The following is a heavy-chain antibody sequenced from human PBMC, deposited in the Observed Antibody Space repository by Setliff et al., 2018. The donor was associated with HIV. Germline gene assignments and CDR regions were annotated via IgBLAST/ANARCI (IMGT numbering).Heavy chain of an antibody. J-gene: IGHJ4*02. Sequence: PGGSLNLSCEAPVFTFNNAWMTWVRQAPGKGLEWVGHIKSKTDGGTTDYAAPVKGRFTISRDDSKNMAYLQMNSLKIEDTALYFCSINSPLSSWGQGTLVTVSS. CDR1: VFTFNNAW. CDR2: IKSKTDGGTT. CDR3: SINSPLSS. D-gene: IGHD6-6*01. V-gene: IGHV3-15*01.